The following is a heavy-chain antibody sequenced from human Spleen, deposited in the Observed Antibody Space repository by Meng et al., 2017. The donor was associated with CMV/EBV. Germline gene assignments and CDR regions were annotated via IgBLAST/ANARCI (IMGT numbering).Heavy chain of an antibody. Sequence: GGSLRLSCAASGFTFSNAWMSWVRQAPGKGLEWVGRIKSKTDGGTTDYAAPVKGRFTISRDDSKNTLYLQMNSLKTEDTAVYYCTTDGVRYSYGYYYYYGMDVWGQGTTVTVSS. J-gene: IGHJ6*02. CDR3: TTDGVRYSYGYYYYYGMDV. D-gene: IGHD5-18*01. V-gene: IGHV3-15*01. CDR1: GFTFSNAW. CDR2: IKSKTDGGTT.